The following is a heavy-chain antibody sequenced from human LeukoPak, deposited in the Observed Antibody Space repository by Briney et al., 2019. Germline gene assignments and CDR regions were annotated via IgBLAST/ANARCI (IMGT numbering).Heavy chain of an antibody. CDR1: GYSFIRYW. J-gene: IGHJ6*03. CDR2: VYPGDSDT. V-gene: IGHV5-51*01. CDR3: PRVPGESNYYYMDV. D-gene: IGHD7-27*01. Sequence: GESLKISCKGSGYSFIRYWVGWVRQMPGKGLEWMGIVYPGDSDTRYSPSFQGQVTISADKSVSTAYLQWSSLKASDTAMYYCPRVPGESNYYYMDVWGKGTAVTVSS.